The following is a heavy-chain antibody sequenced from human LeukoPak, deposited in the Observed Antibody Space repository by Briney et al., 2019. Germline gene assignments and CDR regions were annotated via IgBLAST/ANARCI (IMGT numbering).Heavy chain of an antibody. CDR1: GGSFSGYY. Sequence: SETLSLTCAVYGGSFSGYYWSWIRQPPGKGLEWIGGINHSGSTNYNPSLKSRVTISVDTSKNQFSLKLSSVTAADTAVYYCARGKQWLVPGTDAFDIWGQGTMVTVSS. V-gene: IGHV4-34*01. J-gene: IGHJ3*02. CDR2: INHSGST. CDR3: ARGKQWLVPGTDAFDI. D-gene: IGHD6-19*01.